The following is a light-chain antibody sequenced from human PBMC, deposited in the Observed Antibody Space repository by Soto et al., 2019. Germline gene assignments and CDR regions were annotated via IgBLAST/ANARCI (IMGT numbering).Light chain of an antibody. V-gene: IGKV2-30*01. CDR2: KVS. CDR1: QSLVYSDRATY. CDR3: MQGTHWPLT. J-gene: IGKJ4*01. Sequence: DVVMTQSPLSLPVTLGQPASISCRSSQSLVYSDRATYLNWFQQRPGQSPRRLIYKVSNRDSGVPDRFSGSGSGTDFTLKISRVEAEDVGVYYCMQGTHWPLTFGGGTKVEIK.